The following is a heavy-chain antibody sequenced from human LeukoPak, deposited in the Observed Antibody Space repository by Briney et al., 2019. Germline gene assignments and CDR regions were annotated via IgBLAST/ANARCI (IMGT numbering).Heavy chain of an antibody. D-gene: IGHD6-6*01. CDR2: INHSVST. V-gene: IGHV4-34*01. CDR1: GGSFSGYY. Sequence: SETLSLTCAVYGGSFSGYYSSWIRQPPGKGLEWVVEINHSVSTNYNPSLKSRVTISVDTSTNQFSLRLSSVTAADTVVYYCARAQGAARRGGYYYYYYYMDVWGKGTTVTVSS. CDR3: ARAQGAARRGGYYYYYYYMDV. J-gene: IGHJ6*03.